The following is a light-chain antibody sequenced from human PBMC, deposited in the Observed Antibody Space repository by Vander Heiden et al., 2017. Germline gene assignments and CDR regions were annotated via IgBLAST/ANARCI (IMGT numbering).Light chain of an antibody. V-gene: IGKV4-1*01. Sequence: DIVMTQSPDSLAVSRGERATINCKSSQSLLYRSNSKNYLAWYQQKSGQPPKVLIYWASTRESGVPDRFSGSGSGTDFTLTISSLQAEDEAVYYCQQYYTTPYTFGQGTKLEIK. CDR2: WAS. CDR3: QQYYTTPYT. CDR1: QSLLYRSNSKNY. J-gene: IGKJ2*01.